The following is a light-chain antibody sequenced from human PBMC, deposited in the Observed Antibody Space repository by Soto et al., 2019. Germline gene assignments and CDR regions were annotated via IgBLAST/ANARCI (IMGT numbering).Light chain of an antibody. CDR2: DIN. Sequence: QSVLTQPASVSGSPGQSITISCTGTSSDVGNYIFVSWYRQHPGKAPKLMIYDINNRPSGVSNRFSGSKSGNTASLTISGLQAEDKADYYCVSYTTSASYVFGTGTKVTVL. CDR1: SSDVGNYIF. J-gene: IGLJ1*01. V-gene: IGLV2-14*01. CDR3: VSYTTSASYV.